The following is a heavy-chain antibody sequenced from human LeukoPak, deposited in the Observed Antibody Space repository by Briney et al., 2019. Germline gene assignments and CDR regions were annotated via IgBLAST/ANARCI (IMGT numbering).Heavy chain of an antibody. CDR1: GFAFSTYW. V-gene: IGHV3-7*01. CDR2: IKQDGSEK. Sequence: GGSLRLSCAASGFAFSTYWMSWVRQAPGKGLEWVANIKQDGSEKYYVDSVKGRFTISRDNAKNSLFLQMNSLRAEDTAVYYCARDHYGSGTLASGAFDYWGQGTLVAVSS. D-gene: IGHD3-10*01. CDR3: ARDHYGSGTLASGAFDY. J-gene: IGHJ4*02.